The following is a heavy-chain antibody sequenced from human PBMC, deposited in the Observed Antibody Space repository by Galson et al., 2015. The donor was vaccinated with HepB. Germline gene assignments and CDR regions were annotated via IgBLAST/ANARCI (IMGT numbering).Heavy chain of an antibody. Sequence: PALVKPTQTLTLTCTFSGFSLRTSGMCVSWIRQPPGKALEWLALIDWDDDKYYSTSLKSRLTISKDTSKSQVVLTMTNMDPVDTATYYCARIGSQWLLYDYYYYMDVWGKGTTVTVSS. J-gene: IGHJ6*03. CDR2: IDWDDDK. V-gene: IGHV2-70*01. CDR1: GFSLRTSGMC. CDR3: ARIGSQWLLYDYYYYMDV. D-gene: IGHD3-22*01.